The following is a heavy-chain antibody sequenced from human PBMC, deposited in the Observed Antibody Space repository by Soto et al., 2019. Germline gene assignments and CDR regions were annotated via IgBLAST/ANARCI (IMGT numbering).Heavy chain of an antibody. CDR2: AIPVFGTT. D-gene: IGHD6-25*01. CDR3: SGTCIGASRPTASYL. Sequence: QVQLVQSGAEVRKPGSSVKVSCKASGDTFMYYAFTWVRQSPGQGLEWVGQAIPVFGTTNHAQKFQGRVTLTQDKSTTTADTELSSLRFEDRAVYFCSGTCIGASRPTASYLWGQGTMVTVSS. J-gene: IGHJ3*01. CDR1: GDTFMYYA. V-gene: IGHV1-69*06.